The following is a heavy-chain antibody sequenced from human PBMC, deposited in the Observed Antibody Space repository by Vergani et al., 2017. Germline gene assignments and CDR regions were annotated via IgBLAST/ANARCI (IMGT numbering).Heavy chain of an antibody. J-gene: IGHJ4*02. CDR1: GFTFDTYT. CDR3: ARNYGGNSHYFDY. CDR2: ISSGGGDI. Sequence: EVQLLESGGGLVQPGGSRRLSCAGAGFTFDTYTMAYVRQAPGKGLEWVATISSGGGDIFYADSVKGRFTISRDNSKNTLFLQMNSLKDEDTAVYYCARNYGGNSHYFDYWGQGTLVTVSS. V-gene: IGHV3-23*01. D-gene: IGHD4-23*01.